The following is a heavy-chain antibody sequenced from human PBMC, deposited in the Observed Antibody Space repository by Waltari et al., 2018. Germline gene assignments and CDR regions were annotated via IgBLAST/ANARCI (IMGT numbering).Heavy chain of an antibody. CDR1: GGPFSGYA. V-gene: IGHV1-69*12. CDR2: IIPICGTA. CDR3: ARGSEGVYYYYYMDV. J-gene: IGHJ6*03. Sequence: QVQLVQSGAEVKNPGSSVKVSFKASGGPFSGYAIAWVRQAPGQGLEWMGGIIPICGTANYAQKFQGRVTITADESTSTAYMELSSLRSEDTAVYYCARGSEGVYYYYYMDVWGKGTTVTVSS. D-gene: IGHD1-26*01.